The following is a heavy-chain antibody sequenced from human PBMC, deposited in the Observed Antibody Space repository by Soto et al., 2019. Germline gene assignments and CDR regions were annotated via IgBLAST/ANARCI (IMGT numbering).Heavy chain of an antibody. J-gene: IGHJ5*02. Sequence: QVQLQESGPRLVEPSGSLSLTCGVSGGTVASSHWWSWVRQSPGGGLEWIGNVYHTGDTNFNPSLQSVVTISVYKSNNQFSLRLNSLTAADTAVYFCAREIVTAGGNNYFDPWGPGTLVTVSS. CDR1: GGTVASSHW. D-gene: IGHD2-21*02. CDR3: AREIVTAGGNNYFDP. V-gene: IGHV4-4*02. CDR2: VYHTGDT.